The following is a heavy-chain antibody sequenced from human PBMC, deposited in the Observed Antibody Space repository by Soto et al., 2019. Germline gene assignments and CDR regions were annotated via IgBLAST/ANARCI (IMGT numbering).Heavy chain of an antibody. Sequence: SNNLSLTSTVSACSISNISYYRGWIRQPPGKGRELIRSIYYSGSAYYNQCLKSRVKIQVETYKNKFYLKLSSVTAADTAVYYFARLRAVYTDWGQGTLVTVPS. V-gene: IGHV4-39*01. D-gene: IGHD3-16*01. CDR2: IYYSGSA. CDR3: ARLRAVYTD. J-gene: IGHJ4*02. CDR1: ACSISNISYY.